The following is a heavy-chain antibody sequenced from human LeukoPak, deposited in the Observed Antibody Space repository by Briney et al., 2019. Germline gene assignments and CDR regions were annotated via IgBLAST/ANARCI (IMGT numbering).Heavy chain of an antibody. CDR1: GFTFSSYG. Sequence: GGSLRLSCAASGFTFSSYGMHWVRQAPGKGLEWLAGIATDGSFAYYADSVKGRFTISRDNAKSSVYLQLNSLRADDTAIYYCAKDIPGGGDDYWGQGTLVTVSS. CDR3: AKDIPGGGDDY. V-gene: IGHV3-33*03. J-gene: IGHJ4*02. D-gene: IGHD2-21*02. CDR2: IATDGSFA.